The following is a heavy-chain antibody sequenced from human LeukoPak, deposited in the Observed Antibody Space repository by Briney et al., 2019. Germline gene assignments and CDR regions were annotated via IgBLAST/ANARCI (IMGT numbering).Heavy chain of an antibody. J-gene: IGHJ5*02. CDR3: ARDRWFDP. Sequence: SETLSLTCTVSGGSISSGGYYWSWIRQNPGKDLEWIGYSHYSGSTYYNPSLKSRVTISVDTSDNQFSLKLSSVTAADTAVYYCARDRWFDPWGQGTLVTVSS. V-gene: IGHV4-31*03. CDR1: GGSISSGGYY. CDR2: SHYSGST.